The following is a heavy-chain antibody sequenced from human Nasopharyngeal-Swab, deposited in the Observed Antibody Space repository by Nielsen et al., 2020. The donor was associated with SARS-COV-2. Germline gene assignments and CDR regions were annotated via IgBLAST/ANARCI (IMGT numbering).Heavy chain of an antibody. V-gene: IGHV4-34*01. Sequence: SETLSLTCAVSGGPFIGYQWNWIRQPPGKGLEWIREVDHSGNTNYNPSLKSRVIISADTSRSQFSLKLTSVTAAGTAVYYCARRNWGLRYWGQGTLVTVSS. CDR1: GGPFIGYQ. CDR2: VDHSGNT. D-gene: IGHD3-16*01. CDR3: ARRNWGLRY. J-gene: IGHJ4*02.